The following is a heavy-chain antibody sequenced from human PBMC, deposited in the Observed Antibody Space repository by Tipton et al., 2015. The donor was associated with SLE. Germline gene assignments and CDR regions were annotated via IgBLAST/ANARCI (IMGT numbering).Heavy chain of an antibody. J-gene: IGHJ3*02. CDR1: GGSISSHY. CDR2: IYYSGST. V-gene: IGHV4-59*11. Sequence: TLSLTCTVSGGSISSHYWSWIRQPPGKGLEWIGYIYYSGSTYYNPSLKSRVTISVDTSKNQFSLKLSSVTAADTAVYYCAREGPTEAPGAFDIWGQGTMVTVSS. CDR3: AREGPTEAPGAFDI.